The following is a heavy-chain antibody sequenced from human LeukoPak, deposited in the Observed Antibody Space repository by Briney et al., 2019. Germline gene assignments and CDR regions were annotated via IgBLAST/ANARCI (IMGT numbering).Heavy chain of an antibody. CDR2: INHSGST. J-gene: IGHJ4*02. D-gene: IGHD1-7*01. CDR3: VRSGGITGTSY. CDR1: GGSFSGYY. V-gene: IGHV4-34*01. Sequence: SETLSLTCAVYGGSFSGYYWSWIRQPPGKGLEWIGEINHSGSTNYNPSLKSRVTISVDTSKNQFSLKLSSVTAADTAVYYCVRSGGITGTSYWGQGTLVTVSS.